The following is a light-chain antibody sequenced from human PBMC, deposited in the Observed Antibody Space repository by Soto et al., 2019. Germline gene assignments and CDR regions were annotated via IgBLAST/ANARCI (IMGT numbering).Light chain of an antibody. CDR2: DAS. CDR3: QQHTDRPPWT. V-gene: IGKV3-11*01. Sequence: IALSESPWTLSFSPVGRSTLFVAAGQSVSSNCLAWYQHKPGQAPRLLIYDASQRATGIPARFRGSGSGTDFTLSISSLEPEDFAVYYCQQHTDRPPWTFGQGTKVDIK. J-gene: IGKJ1*01. CDR1: QSVSSN.